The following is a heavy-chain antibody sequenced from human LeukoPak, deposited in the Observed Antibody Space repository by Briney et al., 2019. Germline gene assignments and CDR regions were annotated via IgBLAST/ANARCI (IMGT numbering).Heavy chain of an antibody. CDR2: ISYDGSNK. V-gene: IGHV3-30-3*01. CDR1: GFTFSSYA. CDR3: ARAPHYYGSPFDY. J-gene: IGHJ4*02. Sequence: PGRSLRLSCAASGFTFSSYAMHWVRQAPGKGMEWVGVISYDGSNKYYADSVKGRFTISRDDSKNTLYLQMNSLRAEDTAVYYCARAPHYYGSPFDYWGQGTLVTVSS. D-gene: IGHD3-10*01.